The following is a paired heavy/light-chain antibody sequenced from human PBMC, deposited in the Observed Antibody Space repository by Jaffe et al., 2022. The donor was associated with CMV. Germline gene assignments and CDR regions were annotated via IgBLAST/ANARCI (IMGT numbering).Light chain of an antibody. J-gene: IGKJ2*01. Sequence: DIQMTQSPSTLSASVGDRVTITCRASQSISSWLAWYQQKPGKAPKLLIYKASSLESGVPSRFSGSGSGTEFTLTISSLQPDDFATYYCQQYNSNWVTFGQGTKLEIK. V-gene: IGKV1-5*03. CDR3: QQYNSNWVT. CDR2: KAS. CDR1: QSISSW.
Heavy chain of an antibody. J-gene: IGHJ3*02. V-gene: IGHV3-11*01. Sequence: QVQLVESGGGLVKPGGSLRLSCAASGFTFSDYYMSWIRQAPGKGLEWVSYISSSGSTIYYADSVKGRFTISRDNAKNSLYLQMNSLRAEDTAVYYCARGTHHVVPAAIRKGNGAFDIWGQGTMVTVSS. CDR2: ISSSGSTI. CDR1: GFTFSDYY. D-gene: IGHD2-2*01. CDR3: ARGTHHVVPAAIRKGNGAFDI.